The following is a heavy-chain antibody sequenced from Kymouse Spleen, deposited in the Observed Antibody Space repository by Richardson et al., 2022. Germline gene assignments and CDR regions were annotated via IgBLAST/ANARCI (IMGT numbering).Heavy chain of an antibody. Sequence: QVQLVESGGGVVQPGRSLRLSCAASGFTFSSYGMHWVRQAPGKGLEWVAVIWYDGSNKYYADSVKGRFTISRDNSKNTLYLQMNSLRAEDTAVYYCARDQYYDFWSGYSFDYWGQGTLVTVSS. V-gene: IGHV3-33*01. CDR1: GFTFSSYG. D-gene: IGHD3-3*01. CDR2: IWYDGSNK. J-gene: IGHJ4*02. CDR3: ARDQYYDFWSGYSFDY.